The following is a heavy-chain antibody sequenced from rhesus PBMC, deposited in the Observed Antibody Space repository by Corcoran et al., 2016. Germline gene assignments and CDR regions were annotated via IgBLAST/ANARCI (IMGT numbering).Heavy chain of an antibody. V-gene: IGHV4-99*01. J-gene: IGHJ4*01. CDR1: GYSISSGFY. CDR2: VRGRRDGT. CDR3: ARLWRLDYSGGFPLRYFDY. D-gene: IGHD3-16*01. Sequence: QVQLQESGPGLVKPSETLSLTCAVSGYSISSGFYWGWIRTPPGKGLEDLGDVRGRRDGTHHTPALQIRVNCSKDTSKNKFALKHGTGPASDTAVYYCARLWRLDYSGGFPLRYFDYWGQGVLVTVSS.